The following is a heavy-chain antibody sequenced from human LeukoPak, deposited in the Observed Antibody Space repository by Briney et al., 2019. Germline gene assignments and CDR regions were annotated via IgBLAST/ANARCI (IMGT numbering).Heavy chain of an antibody. V-gene: IGHV3-48*03. Sequence: GGSLRLSCVASGFTLSSYGMKWVRQAPGKGGEGVSYFSSSGDTIYYADSVKGRFTISRDRAKKSLNLQMNSLRVEDTALYYCARMSRGSYFDDYWGQGPLVSVSS. D-gene: IGHD3-10*01. CDR1: GFTLSSYG. J-gene: IGHJ4*02. CDR3: ARMSRGSYFDDY. CDR2: FSSSGDTI.